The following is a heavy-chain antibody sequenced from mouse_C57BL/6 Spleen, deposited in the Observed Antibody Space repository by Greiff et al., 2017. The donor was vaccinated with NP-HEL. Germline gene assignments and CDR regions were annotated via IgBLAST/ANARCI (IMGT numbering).Heavy chain of an antibody. D-gene: IGHD3-2*01. J-gene: IGHJ3*01. CDR1: GYTFTDYE. Sequence: SGAELVRPGASVTLSCKASGYTFTDYEMHWVKQTPVHGLEWIGAIDPETGGTAYNQKFKGKAILTADKSSSTAYMELRSLTSEDSAVYYCTRDRGFAYWGQGTLVTVSA. V-gene: IGHV1-15*01. CDR3: TRDRGFAY. CDR2: IDPETGGT.